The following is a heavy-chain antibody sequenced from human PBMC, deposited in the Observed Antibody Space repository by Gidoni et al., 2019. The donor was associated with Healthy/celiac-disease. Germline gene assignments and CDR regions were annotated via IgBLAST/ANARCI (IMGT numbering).Heavy chain of an antibody. D-gene: IGHD1-26*01. V-gene: IGHV3-33*01. CDR2: IWYDGSNK. CDR1: GFTFSSYG. J-gene: IGHJ4*02. Sequence: QVQLVESGGGVVQPGRSLRLSCAASGFTFSSYGMPWVRQAPGKWLGWVAVIWYDGSNKYYADSVKGRFTISRDNSKNTLYLQMNSLRAEDTAVYYCARDSGSYDYWGQGTLVTVSS. CDR3: ARDSGSYDY.